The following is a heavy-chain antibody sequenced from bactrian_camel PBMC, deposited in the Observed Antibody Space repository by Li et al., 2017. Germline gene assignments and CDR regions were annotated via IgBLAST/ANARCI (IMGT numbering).Heavy chain of an antibody. V-gene: IGHV3S1*01. D-gene: IGHD6*01. J-gene: IGHJ4*01. CDR1: GNTYKNIC. CDR3: AALGSIRCTDVVRLSAFPGDEYTY. Sequence: HGQLVESGGGSVQAGGSLKLACAVSGNTYKNICMGWFRQAPGKEREGVASIWTAGGDFTDYADSVRDRFTISHDNAKNTVYLQMNNLKPEDTATYYCAALGSIRCTDVVRLSAFPGDEYTYWGQGTQVT. CDR2: IWTAGGDFT.